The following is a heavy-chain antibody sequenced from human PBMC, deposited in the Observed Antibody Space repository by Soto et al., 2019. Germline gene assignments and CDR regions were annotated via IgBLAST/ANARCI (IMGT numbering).Heavy chain of an antibody. D-gene: IGHD3-16*01. CDR2: MWYDGSSK. Sequence: QVQLVESGGGVVQPGRSLRLSCAASGFTLSGYDMHWVRQAPGKGLEWVAVMWYDGSSKDYADSVKGRFTISGDNSKNTXXLLMITVRAEDTAVYYCARGGGRYDTDSRNQYFDSWGQGTLVTVSS. J-gene: IGHJ4*02. V-gene: IGHV3-33*01. CDR1: GFTLSGYD. CDR3: ARGGGRYDTDSRNQYFDS.